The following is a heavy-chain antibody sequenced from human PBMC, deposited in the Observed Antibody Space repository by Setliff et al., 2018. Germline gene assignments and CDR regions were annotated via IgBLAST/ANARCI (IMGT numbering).Heavy chain of an antibody. CDR3: XXXXXTXHFGVARGSYYYYYWDV. Sequence: SETLSLTCTVSGSSISSYYWSWIRQPPGKGLEWMWYIHYSGSTNTNPSLKRRVTISVXXXKNXXXXXXXXXXXXXXXXXXXXXXXXTXHFGVARGSYYYYYWDVWGKGTTFTVSS. J-gene: IGHJ6*03. CDR2: IHYSGST. V-gene: IGHV4-59*01. CDR1: GSSISSYY. D-gene: IGHD3-3*01.